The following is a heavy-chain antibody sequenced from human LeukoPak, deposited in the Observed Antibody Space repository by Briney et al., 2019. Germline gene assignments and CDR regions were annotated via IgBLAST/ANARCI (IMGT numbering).Heavy chain of an antibody. CDR2: IYYSGST. V-gene: IGHV4-59*01. CDR1: GGSISSYY. Sequence: SETLSLTCTVSGGSISSYYWSWIRQPPGKGLEWIGYIYYSGSTNYNPSLKSRVTISVDTSKNQFSLKLSSVTAADTAVYYCARGRLGWFDPWGQGTLVTVSS. CDR3: ARGRLGWFDP. J-gene: IGHJ5*02. D-gene: IGHD6-25*01.